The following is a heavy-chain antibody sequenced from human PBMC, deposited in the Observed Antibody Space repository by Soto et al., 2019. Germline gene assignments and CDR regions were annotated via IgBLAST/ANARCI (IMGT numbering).Heavy chain of an antibody. V-gene: IGHV1-46*01. CDR2: INPSTGGT. CDR1: RYTFTGYH. CDR3: ARIVAAALSDFDF. Sequence: ASVKVSCKASRYTFTGYHMHWVRQAPGQGLEWMGGINPSTGGTSYAQKFQGRVTMTTDTSTSTVYMELSSLRSEDTAVYYCARIVAAALSDFDFWGQGTMVTVYS. J-gene: IGHJ4*02. D-gene: IGHD6-25*01.